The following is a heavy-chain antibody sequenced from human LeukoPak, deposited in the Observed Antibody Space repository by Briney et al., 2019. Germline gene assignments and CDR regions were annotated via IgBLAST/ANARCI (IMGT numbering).Heavy chain of an antibody. CDR3: ARSTLSWDAFDI. CDR1: GYTFTSYY. V-gene: IGHV1-46*01. CDR2: INPSGGST. Sequence: ASVNVSCKASGYTFTSYYMHWVRQAPGQGLEWMGIINPSGGSTSYAQKFQGRVTMTRDTSTSTVYMELSSLRSEDTAVYYCARSTLSWDAFDIWGQGAMVTVSS. D-gene: IGHD6-13*01. J-gene: IGHJ3*02.